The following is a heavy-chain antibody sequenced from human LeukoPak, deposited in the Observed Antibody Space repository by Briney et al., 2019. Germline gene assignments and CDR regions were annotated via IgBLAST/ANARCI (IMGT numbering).Heavy chain of an antibody. J-gene: IGHJ6*02. CDR2: ISSSSSYI. Sequence: GGSLRLSCAASGFTFSSYSMNWVRQAPGKGLEWVSSISSSSSYIYYADSVKGRFTISRDNAKNSLYLQMNSLRAEDTAVYYCARELWFGELLRVYYYYGMDVRGQGTTVTVSS. D-gene: IGHD3-10*01. CDR3: ARELWFGELLRVYYYYGMDV. V-gene: IGHV3-21*01. CDR1: GFTFSSYS.